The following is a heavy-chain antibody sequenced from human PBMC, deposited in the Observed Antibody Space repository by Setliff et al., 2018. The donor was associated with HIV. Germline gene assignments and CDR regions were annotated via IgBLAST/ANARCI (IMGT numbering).Heavy chain of an antibody. J-gene: IGHJ6*03. CDR1: ADSVTSYS. CDR3: ARGHMLITYYYYYYMDV. D-gene: IGHD3-10*02. V-gene: IGHV4-59*02. CDR2: VSTTDGA. Sequence: SSETLSLTCSVSADSVTSYSWEWIRQPPGRRLEWIGSVSTTDGATYNPSLQSRVSMSVDTSKNQFSLKLSSVTAADTAVYYCARGHMLITYYYYYYMDVWGKGTTVTVSS.